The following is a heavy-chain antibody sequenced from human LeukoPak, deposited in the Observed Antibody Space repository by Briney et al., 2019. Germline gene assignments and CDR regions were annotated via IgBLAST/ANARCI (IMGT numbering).Heavy chain of an antibody. V-gene: IGHV4-59*08. D-gene: IGHD3-3*02. CDR1: GGSISSYY. Sequence: SETLSLTCTVSGGSISSYYWSSIRQPPGKGLEWIGYIYYSGSTNYNPSLKGRVTISVDTSKNQFSLKLSSVTAADTAVYYCARRLASDAFDIWGQGTMVTVSS. CDR2: IYYSGST. CDR3: ARRLASDAFDI. J-gene: IGHJ3*02.